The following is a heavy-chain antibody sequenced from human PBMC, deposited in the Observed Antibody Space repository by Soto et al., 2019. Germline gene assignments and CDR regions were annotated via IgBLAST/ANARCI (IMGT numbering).Heavy chain of an antibody. V-gene: IGHV1-8*01. Sequence: ASVKVSCKASGYTFTSYDINWVRQATGQGLEWMGWMNPNSGNTGYAQKFQGRVTMTRNTSISTAYMELSSLRSEDTAVYYCARXRLGYSSSALRPGGMDVWGQGTTVTVSS. D-gene: IGHD6-13*01. CDR1: GYTFTSYD. J-gene: IGHJ6*02. CDR2: MNPNSGNT. CDR3: ARXRLGYSSSALRPGGMDV.